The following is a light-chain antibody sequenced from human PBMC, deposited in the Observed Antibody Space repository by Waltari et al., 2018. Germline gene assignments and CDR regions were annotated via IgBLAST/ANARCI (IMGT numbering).Light chain of an antibody. V-gene: IGKV3-15*01. CDR2: GAS. Sequence: EIVMTQSPATLSASPGERATLSCRASRSVSTNLAWYQQKPGQAPSLLIYGASTRATGVPATVSCSGSGTEFTLTISSLQSEDFAVYYCQQYNSWPRTFGQGTKVEIK. CDR1: RSVSTN. J-gene: IGKJ1*01. CDR3: QQYNSWPRT.